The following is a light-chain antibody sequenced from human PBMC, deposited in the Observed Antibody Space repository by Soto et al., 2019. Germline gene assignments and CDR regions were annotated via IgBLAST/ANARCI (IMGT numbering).Light chain of an antibody. Sequence: DIQMTQSPSSLPASVGDRVTITCRASQSISNYLNWYQQKPGKAPKLLIYAASSLQSGVPSRFRGSGPLTDFTLTINSLQPEDFAASYGQHSSCSPHTFGQGTKLEIK. CDR3: QHSSCSPHT. CDR1: QSISNY. J-gene: IGKJ2*01. V-gene: IGKV1-39*01. CDR2: AAS.